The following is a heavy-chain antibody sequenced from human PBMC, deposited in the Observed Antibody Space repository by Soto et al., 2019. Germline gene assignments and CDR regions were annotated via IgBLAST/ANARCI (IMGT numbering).Heavy chain of an antibody. CDR1: GFTVSSKY. D-gene: IGHD2-15*01. J-gene: IGHJ6*04. CDR2: IQSGGPT. CDR3: SRDVVLCDGGRCYGVPLAF. V-gene: IGHV3-66*01. Sequence: GGSLRLSCAASGFTVSSKYMSWVRQAPGKGLEWVSLIQSGGPTYYADSVKGRFTISRDTSENTVHLQMDSLRAEDKAVYYCSRDVVLCDGGRCYGVPLAFWGKGTTVTASS.